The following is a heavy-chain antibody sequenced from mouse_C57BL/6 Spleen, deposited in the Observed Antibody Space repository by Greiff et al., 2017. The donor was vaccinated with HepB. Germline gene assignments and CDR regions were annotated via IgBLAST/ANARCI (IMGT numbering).Heavy chain of an antibody. CDR3: ARKANWDPYYFDY. CDR1: GYTFTSYW. D-gene: IGHD4-1*01. V-gene: IGHV1-69*01. J-gene: IGHJ2*01. CDR2: IDPSDSYT. Sequence: QVQLQQPGAELVMPGASVKLSCKASGYTFTSYWMHWVKQRPGQGLEWIGEIDPSDSYTNYNQKFKGKSTLTVDKSSSTAYMQLSSLTSEDSAVYYCARKANWDPYYFDYWGQGTTLTVSS.